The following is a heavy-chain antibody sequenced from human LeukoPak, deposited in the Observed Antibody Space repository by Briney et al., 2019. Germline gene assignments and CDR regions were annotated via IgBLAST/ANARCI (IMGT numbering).Heavy chain of an antibody. V-gene: IGHV3-30*02. CDR2: IRYDGSNK. Sequence: GGSLRLSCAASGFTFSDYWMHWVRQAPGKGLEWVAFIRYDGSNKYYADSVKGRFTISRDNSKNTLYLQMNSLRAEDTAVYYCAKDYYYDSSGHFDYWGQGTLVTVSS. CDR1: GFTFSDYW. J-gene: IGHJ4*02. D-gene: IGHD3-22*01. CDR3: AKDYYYDSSGHFDY.